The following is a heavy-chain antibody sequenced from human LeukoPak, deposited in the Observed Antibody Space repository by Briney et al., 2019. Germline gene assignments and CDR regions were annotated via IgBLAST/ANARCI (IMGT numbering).Heavy chain of an antibody. CDR3: VRGGALYYYYYMDV. CDR2: IYYSGST. V-gene: IGHV4-39*07. CDR1: GGSISSSSYY. Sequence: SETLSLPCTVSGGSISSSSYYWGWIRQPPGKGLEWIGSIYYSGSTYYNPSLKSRVTISVDTSKNQFSLKLSSVTAADTAVYYCVRGGALYYYYYMDVWGKGTTVTVSS. J-gene: IGHJ6*03. D-gene: IGHD3-16*01.